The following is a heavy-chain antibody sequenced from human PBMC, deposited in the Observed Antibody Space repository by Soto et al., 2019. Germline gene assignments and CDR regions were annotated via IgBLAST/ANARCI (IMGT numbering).Heavy chain of an antibody. Sequence: EVQLVESGGGLVKPGGSLRLSCISSGFTFRTYTMNWVRQAPGKGLEWVSGIRGFSPYTFYAESVKGRFTISRDNAKNSLYLQMNSLRAEDTAVYYCARDRGYDAHDYYYNAMDVWGPGTTVTVSS. CDR3: ARDRGYDAHDYYYNAMDV. CDR2: IRGFSPYT. J-gene: IGHJ6*02. CDR1: GFTFRTYT. D-gene: IGHD3-10*01. V-gene: IGHV3-21*01.